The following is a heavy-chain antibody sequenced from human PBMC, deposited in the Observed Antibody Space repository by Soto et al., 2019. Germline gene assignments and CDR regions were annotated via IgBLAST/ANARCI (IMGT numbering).Heavy chain of an antibody. D-gene: IGHD2-2*01. J-gene: IGHJ6*02. CDR1: GCTFSDYY. CDR2: ISSSGSTI. Sequence: PGGSLRLSCAASGCTFSDYYMSWIRQAPGKGLEWVSYISSSGSTIYYADSVKGRFTISRDNAKNSLYLQMNSLRAEDTAVYYCAGDDEIVVVAAATKVPPGYYYYGMDVWGRGTTVTVSS. CDR3: AGDDEIVVVAAATKVPPGYYYYGMDV. V-gene: IGHV3-11*01.